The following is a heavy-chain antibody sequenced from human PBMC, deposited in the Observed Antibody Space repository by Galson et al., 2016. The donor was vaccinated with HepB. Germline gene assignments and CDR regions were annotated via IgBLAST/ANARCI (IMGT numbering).Heavy chain of an antibody. CDR3: ARDGPWWPFDY. Sequence: SLRLSCAVSGFSVSSYYLSWVRQPPGKGLEWLSVIYSNGATPYADSVRGRFIISRDSSKNKVFLEMNSLRGEDTAMYFCARDGPWWPFDYWGQGTLVTVST. J-gene: IGHJ4*02. V-gene: IGHV3-53*01. CDR1: GFSVSSYY. D-gene: IGHD2-8*02. CDR2: IYSNGAT.